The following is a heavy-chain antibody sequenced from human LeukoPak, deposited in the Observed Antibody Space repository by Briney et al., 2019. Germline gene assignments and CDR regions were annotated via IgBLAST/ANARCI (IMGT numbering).Heavy chain of an antibody. V-gene: IGHV1-2*02. J-gene: IGHJ4*02. CDR2: INPNTGGT. Sequence: ASVKVSCKASGYTFTAYYIHWVRQAPGQGLEWMGWINPNTGGTNFAQRFQGRVTMTRDTSINTAYMELSSLRSDDTAMYYCAGEGAPQMSSYFDHWGQGTLVTVSS. CDR3: AGEGAPQMSSYFDH. CDR1: GYTFTAYY. D-gene: IGHD3-10*01.